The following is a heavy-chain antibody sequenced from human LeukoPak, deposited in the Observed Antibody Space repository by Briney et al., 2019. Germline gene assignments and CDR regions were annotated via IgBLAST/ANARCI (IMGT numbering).Heavy chain of an antibody. CDR2: IYTSGST. CDR1: GGSISSYY. D-gene: IGHD6-19*01. V-gene: IGHV4-4*07. CDR3: ARGVAGTGEDYFDY. J-gene: IGHJ4*02. Sequence: SETLSLTCTASGGSISSYYWSWIRQPAGKGLEWIGRIYTSGSTNYNPSLKSRVTMSVDTSKNQFFLKLSSVTAADTAVYYCARGVAGTGEDYFDYWGQGTLVTVSS.